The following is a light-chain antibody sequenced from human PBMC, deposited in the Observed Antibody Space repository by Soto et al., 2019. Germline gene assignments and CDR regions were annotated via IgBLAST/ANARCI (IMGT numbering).Light chain of an antibody. CDR1: QSVSDK. J-gene: IGKJ4*01. Sequence: EIVMTQSPATLSVSPGERATLSCRATQSVSDKLAWYQQKPGQAPRLLIYGASARVTGVPAKFSGSGSGTEFTLTISSLQSEDFAIYYCQQYDDWPRTFGGGTKVE. V-gene: IGKV3-15*01. CDR2: GAS. CDR3: QQYDDWPRT.